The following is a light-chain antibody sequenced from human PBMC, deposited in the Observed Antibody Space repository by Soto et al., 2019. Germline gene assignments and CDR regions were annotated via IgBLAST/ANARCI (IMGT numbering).Light chain of an antibody. CDR2: DAS. Sequence: DIQMTQSPSTLSASVGDRVTITCRASQSISSWLAWYQQKPGKAPKLLIYDASSLKSGVPSRFSGSGSGTEFTLTISSLPPDDFATYYCQQYNSWYTFGQGTKLEIK. J-gene: IGKJ2*01. CDR3: QQYNSWYT. CDR1: QSISSW. V-gene: IGKV1-5*01.